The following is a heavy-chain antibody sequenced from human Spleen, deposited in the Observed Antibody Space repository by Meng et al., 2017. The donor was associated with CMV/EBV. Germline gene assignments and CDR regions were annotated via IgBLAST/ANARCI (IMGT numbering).Heavy chain of an antibody. CDR2: IIPIFGTA. Sequence: YAISWGRQAPGQGLEWMGGIIPIFGTANYAQKFQGRVTITTDESTSTAYMELSSLRSEDTAVYYCARGKPLGYCSSTSCYSRGGFDYWGRGTLVTVSS. CDR1: YA. J-gene: IGHJ4*02. V-gene: IGHV1-69*05. CDR3: ARGKPLGYCSSTSCYSRGGFDY. D-gene: IGHD2-2*01.